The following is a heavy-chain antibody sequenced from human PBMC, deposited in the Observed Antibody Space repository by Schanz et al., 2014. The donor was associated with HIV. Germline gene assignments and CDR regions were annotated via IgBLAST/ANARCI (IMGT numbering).Heavy chain of an antibody. CDR1: GFSFSTYG. Sequence: VQLVESGGGVVQPGRSLRLSCAASGFSFSTYGMHWVRLAPGKGLEWVAIIWFDGSNKYYADSVKGRFTISRDNSKNTLYLQMNSLRAEDTAVYYCATAAVTDYSDNWGQGTLVTVSS. CDR2: IWFDGSNK. D-gene: IGHD4-17*01. J-gene: IGHJ4*02. CDR3: ATAAVTDYSDN. V-gene: IGHV3-33*01.